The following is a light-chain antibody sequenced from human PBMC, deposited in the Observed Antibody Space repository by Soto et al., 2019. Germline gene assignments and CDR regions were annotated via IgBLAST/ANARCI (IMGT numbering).Light chain of an antibody. CDR2: EVS. CDR3: SSYASSTTLV. V-gene: IGLV2-14*01. CDR1: SSDVGGYKY. J-gene: IGLJ2*01. Sequence: QLVLTQPASVSGSPGQSITISCTGTSSDVGGYKYVSWYQQHPGKAPKIMIYEVSNRPSGVSNRFSGSKSGNTASLTISGLQAEDEADYYCSSYASSTTLVFGGGTKLTVL.